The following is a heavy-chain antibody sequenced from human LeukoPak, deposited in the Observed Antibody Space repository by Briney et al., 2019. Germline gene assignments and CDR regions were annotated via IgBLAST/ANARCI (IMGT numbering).Heavy chain of an antibody. CDR1: GFTFSSYA. D-gene: IGHD3-22*01. CDR3: ARSFPEYDSSGYLPDFDY. J-gene: IGHJ4*02. Sequence: PGGSLRLSCAASGFTFSSYAMHWVRQAPGKGLEWVAVISYDGSNKYYADSVKGRFTISRDNSKNTLYLQMNSLRAEDTAVYYCARSFPEYDSSGYLPDFDYWGQGTLVTVSS. CDR2: ISYDGSNK. V-gene: IGHV3-30-3*01.